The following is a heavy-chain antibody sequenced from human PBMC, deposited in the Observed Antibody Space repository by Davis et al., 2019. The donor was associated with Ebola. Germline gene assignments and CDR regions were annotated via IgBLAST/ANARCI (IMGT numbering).Heavy chain of an antibody. Sequence: PGGSLRLSCKGSGYSFSTQWVGWVRQMPGKGLEWMGIIYPDDSDTRYNPSLQGQVTISADKSIGTAYLQWSSLKASDTAMYYCARRGSGSSSSEDYWGQGTLVTVSS. D-gene: IGHD6-6*01. CDR2: IYPDDSDT. CDR1: GYSFSTQW. V-gene: IGHV5-51*01. CDR3: ARRGSGSSSSEDY. J-gene: IGHJ4*02.